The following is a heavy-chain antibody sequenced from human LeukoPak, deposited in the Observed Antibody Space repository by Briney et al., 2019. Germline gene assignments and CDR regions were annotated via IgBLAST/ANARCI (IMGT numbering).Heavy chain of an antibody. J-gene: IGHJ4*02. V-gene: IGHV4-4*02. D-gene: IGHD6-19*01. CDR2: IYHSGST. Sequence: SGTLSLTCAVSGDSISSSNWWSWVRQPPGKGLEWIGEIYHSGSTNYNPPLKSRVTISVDTSKNQFSLKLSSVTAADTAVYYCARADSSGRVIDYWGQGTLVTVSS. CDR1: GDSISSSNW. CDR3: ARADSSGRVIDY.